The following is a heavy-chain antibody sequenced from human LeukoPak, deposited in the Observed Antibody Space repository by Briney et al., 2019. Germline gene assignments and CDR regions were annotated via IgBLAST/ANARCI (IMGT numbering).Heavy chain of an antibody. CDR3: ARGVEYSNSPGNY. V-gene: IGHV1-2*02. Sequence: ASVKVSCKASGYTFTGYYMHWVRQAPGQGLEWMGWIDPNSGGTNDAQKFQGRFTMTRDTSISTAYMELSRLRSDDTAVYYCARGVEYSNSPGNYWGQGTLVTVSS. D-gene: IGHD6-6*01. CDR2: IDPNSGGT. J-gene: IGHJ4*02. CDR1: GYTFTGYY.